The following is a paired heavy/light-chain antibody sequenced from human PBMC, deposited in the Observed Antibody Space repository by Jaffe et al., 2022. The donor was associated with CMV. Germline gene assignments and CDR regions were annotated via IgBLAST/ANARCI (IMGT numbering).Light chain of an antibody. CDR2: KAS. CDR1: QSITTW. CDR3: QQYKTYSGYS. V-gene: IGKV1-5*03. Sequence: DIQMTQSPSTLSAFVGDRVTITCRASQSITTWLAWYQQKPGKPPNLLIYKASNLQTGVPSRFSGSGSGTEFTLTISSLQPDDSATYYCQQYKTYSGYSFGQGTKLEIK. J-gene: IGKJ2*03.
Heavy chain of an antibody. Sequence: EVQLVESGGGLVQPGGSLRLSCAASGFTFSSYWMTWVRQSPGMGLEWVANIKQDGTETKYVDSVKGRFTISRDNVKSSLYLQMNSLRVEDTAVYYCVSCSGDNCYSFHWGQGTLVTVAS. D-gene: IGHD2-15*01. CDR3: VSCSGDNCYSFH. V-gene: IGHV3-7*01. J-gene: IGHJ4*02. CDR2: IKQDGTET. CDR1: GFTFSSYW.